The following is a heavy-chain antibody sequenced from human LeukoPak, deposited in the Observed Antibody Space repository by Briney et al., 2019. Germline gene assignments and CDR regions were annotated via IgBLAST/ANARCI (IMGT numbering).Heavy chain of an antibody. J-gene: IGHJ3*02. V-gene: IGHV4-34*01. CDR2: INHSGST. Sequence: SETLSVTCADFGGSFSGYYWSCIRQPPGKGLEWIGEINHSGSTNYIPSLKSRVTISVDTSKNQYSLKLSSVTAADTAAYYCARSEYSYGLITDAFDIWGQGTMVTVSS. CDR1: GGSFSGYY. D-gene: IGHD5-18*01. CDR3: ARSEYSYGLITDAFDI.